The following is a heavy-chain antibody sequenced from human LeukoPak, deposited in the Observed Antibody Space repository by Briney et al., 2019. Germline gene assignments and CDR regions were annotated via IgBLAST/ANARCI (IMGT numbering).Heavy chain of an antibody. Sequence: SSVKVSCKASGGTFSSYAISWVRQAPGQGLEWMGRIIPIFGTANYAQKFQGRVTITKDESTSTAYMELSSLRSEDTAVYYCASEIRRDGYNWDDAFDIWGQGTMVTVSS. V-gene: IGHV1-69*05. CDR3: ASEIRRDGYNWDDAFDI. CDR2: IIPIFGTA. J-gene: IGHJ3*02. CDR1: GGTFSSYA. D-gene: IGHD5-24*01.